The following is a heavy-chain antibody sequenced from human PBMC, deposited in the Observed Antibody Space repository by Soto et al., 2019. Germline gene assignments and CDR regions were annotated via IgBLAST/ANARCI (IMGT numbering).Heavy chain of an antibody. D-gene: IGHD6-13*01. CDR3: ARRVAAAASPYYFDS. Sequence: GGSLRLSCAASGFTFSSYWMHWVRQAPGKGLVWVSRINSDGSSTNYADSVKGRFTISRDNAKNTLFLQMNSLRAEDTAVYYCARRVAAAASPYYFDSWGLGTLVTVSS. CDR1: GFTFSSYW. V-gene: IGHV3-74*01. CDR2: INSDGSST. J-gene: IGHJ4*02.